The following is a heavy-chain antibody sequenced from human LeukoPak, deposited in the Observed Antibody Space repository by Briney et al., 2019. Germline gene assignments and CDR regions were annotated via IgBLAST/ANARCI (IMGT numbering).Heavy chain of an antibody. V-gene: IGHV4-34*01. CDR1: GFSFSRYW. CDR3: ARAYYDSSGYTFDY. Sequence: PGGSLRLSCAASGFSFSRYWMSWIRQPPGKGLEWIGEINHSGSTNYNPSLKSRVTISVDTSKNQFSLKLSSVTAADTAVYYCARAYYDSSGYTFDYWGQGTLVTVSS. J-gene: IGHJ4*02. D-gene: IGHD3-22*01. CDR2: INHSGST.